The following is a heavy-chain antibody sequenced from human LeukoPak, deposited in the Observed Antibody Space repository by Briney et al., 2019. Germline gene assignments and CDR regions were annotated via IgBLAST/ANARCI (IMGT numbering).Heavy chain of an antibody. D-gene: IGHD3-22*01. J-gene: IGHJ4*02. CDR1: GFTFSSYA. CDR2: ISGSGGST. V-gene: IGHV3-23*01. CDR3: AKDPTMIVVVIPDY. Sequence: GGSLRLSCAASGFTFSSYARSWVRQAPGKGLEGVSAISGSGGSTYYAYSGKGRFTISRDNSKNTLYLQMNSLRAEDTAVYYCAKDPTMIVVVIPDYWGQGTLVTVSS.